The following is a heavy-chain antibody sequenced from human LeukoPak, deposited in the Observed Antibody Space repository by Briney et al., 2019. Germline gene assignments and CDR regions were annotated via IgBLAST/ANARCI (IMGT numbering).Heavy chain of an antibody. Sequence: SETLSFTCTVSGCSISSGGYYWRWIRQHPGKGLEWIAYSYYSGSTYYNPSLKSRVTISVDTSKDQFPLKLSSVTAAGTAVYSCARDRRRWFGETQTLFDAWGQGTLVTVSS. V-gene: IGHV4-31*03. CDR1: GCSISSGGYY. CDR3: ARDRRRWFGETQTLFDA. CDR2: SYYSGST. J-gene: IGHJ5*02. D-gene: IGHD3-10*01.